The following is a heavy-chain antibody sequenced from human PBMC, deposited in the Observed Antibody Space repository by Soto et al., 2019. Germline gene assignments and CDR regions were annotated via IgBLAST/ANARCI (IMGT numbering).Heavy chain of an antibody. CDR2: IYDSESA. V-gene: IGHV4-31*03. D-gene: IGHD6-6*01. CDR1: GESISSGDYY. Sequence: QVQLQESGPGLVKAAQTLSLICSVSGESISSGDYYWSWIRHHPGKGLEWIGYIYDSESAYYNPSLKSRVTISMDTSKNHFAMNLSSVTAAHTAVYYCARASSSSSAADYWGQGTLITVSS. J-gene: IGHJ4*02. CDR3: ARASSSSSAADY.